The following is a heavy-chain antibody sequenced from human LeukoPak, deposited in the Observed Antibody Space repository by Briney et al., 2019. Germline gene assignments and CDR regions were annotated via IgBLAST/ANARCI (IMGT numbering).Heavy chain of an antibody. J-gene: IGHJ2*01. D-gene: IGHD3-10*01. CDR2: INPNSGGT. Sequence: ASVKVSCKASGSTFTAYYIHWGRQAPGQGLEWLGWINPNSGGTNYAQRFQGRVTMTRDTSITTAYMELSRLRSDDTAVYYCASPWGRWFGELIWYFDLWGRGTLVTVSS. CDR1: GSTFTAYY. V-gene: IGHV1-2*02. CDR3: ASPWGRWFGELIWYFDL.